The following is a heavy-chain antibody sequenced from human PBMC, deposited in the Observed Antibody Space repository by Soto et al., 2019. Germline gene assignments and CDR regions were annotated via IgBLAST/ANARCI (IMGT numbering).Heavy chain of an antibody. CDR3: AREGNLGRWIQPLDA. CDR2: IYYSGST. V-gene: IGHV4-59*11. Sequence: PSETLSLTCTVSGDSISSHYWSWIRQPPGKGLEWIGYIYYSGSTNYNPSLKSRVTISVDTSKNHFSLKLISVTTADTAVYFCAREGNLGRWIQPLDAWCQGTLVTVSS. J-gene: IGHJ5*02. CDR1: GDSISSHY. D-gene: IGHD2-2*03.